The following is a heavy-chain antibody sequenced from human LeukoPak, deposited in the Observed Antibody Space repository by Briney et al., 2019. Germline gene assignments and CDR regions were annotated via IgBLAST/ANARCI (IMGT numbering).Heavy chain of an antibody. D-gene: IGHD6-6*01. Sequence: ASVKVSCKASGYTFTSYDINWVRQAPGQGLEWMGWMNTNSGNTGYAQKFQGRVTMTRNTSISTAYMELSSLRSEDTAVYYCAREYSSSNYYYYMDVWGKGTTVTVSS. CDR3: AREYSSSNYYYYMDV. CDR2: MNTNSGNT. J-gene: IGHJ6*03. CDR1: GYTFTSYD. V-gene: IGHV1-8*01.